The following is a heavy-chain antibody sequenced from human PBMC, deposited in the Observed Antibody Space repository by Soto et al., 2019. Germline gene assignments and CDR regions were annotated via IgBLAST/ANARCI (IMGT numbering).Heavy chain of an antibody. CDR3: ARDHGCVRAGGSCYSFYYYYGMDV. Sequence: QVQLVQSGAEVKKPGASVKVSCKASGYTFTSYGISWVRQAPGQGLEWMGWISAYNGNTNYAQKLQGRVTMTTDTSTSTAYMELRSLRSDDTAVYYCARDHGCVRAGGSCYSFYYYYGMDVWGQGTTVTVSS. J-gene: IGHJ6*02. CDR2: ISAYNGNT. V-gene: IGHV1-18*01. CDR1: GYTFTSYG. D-gene: IGHD2-15*01.